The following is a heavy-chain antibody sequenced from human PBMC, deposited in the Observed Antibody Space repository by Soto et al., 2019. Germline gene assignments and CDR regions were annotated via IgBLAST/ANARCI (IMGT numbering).Heavy chain of an antibody. Sequence: QVQLQESGPGLVKPSQTLSLTCTVSGGSISSGGYYWSWIRQHPGKGLEWIGYIYYSGSTYYNPSLXXRXTXXVDTAKNQFSLRLSSVTAADTAVYYCAGLAEISSYWGQGTLVTVSS. CDR1: GGSISSGGYY. CDR2: IYYSGST. CDR3: AGLAEISSY. V-gene: IGHV4-31*03. D-gene: IGHD2-15*01. J-gene: IGHJ4*02.